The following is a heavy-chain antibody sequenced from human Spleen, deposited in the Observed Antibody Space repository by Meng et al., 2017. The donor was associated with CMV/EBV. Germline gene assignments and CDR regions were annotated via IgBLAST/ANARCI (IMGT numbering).Heavy chain of an antibody. CDR2: ISSSGSII. D-gene: IGHD2-2*01. Sequence: GGSLRLSCAASGFAVSSNHMTWVRQAPGKGLEWVSKISSSGSIIFYADSVKGRFTISRDNAKNSLYLQMNSLRAEDTAVYYCAGSSPNCRSTICSPDSWGQGTLVTVSS. V-gene: IGHV3-48*03. CDR3: AGSSPNCRSTICSPDS. CDR1: GFAVSSNH. J-gene: IGHJ4*02.